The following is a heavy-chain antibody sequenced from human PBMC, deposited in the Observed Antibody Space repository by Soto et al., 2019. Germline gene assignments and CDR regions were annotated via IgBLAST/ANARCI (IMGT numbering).Heavy chain of an antibody. V-gene: IGHV3-23*01. D-gene: IGHD6-6*01. CDR2: ISDSGGLT. Sequence: RLSCAAPGFAFSSHPMSWVRQAPERGLEWVSGISDSGGLTYNADSVKGRFTISRDNSKNTLYLQMNSLRAEDTALYYCARRAFGSSRSFDIWGQGTMVTVSS. CDR3: ARRAFGSSRSFDI. J-gene: IGHJ3*02. CDR1: GFAFSSHP.